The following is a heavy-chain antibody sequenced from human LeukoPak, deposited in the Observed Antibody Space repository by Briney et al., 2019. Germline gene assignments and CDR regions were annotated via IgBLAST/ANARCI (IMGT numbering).Heavy chain of an antibody. Sequence: SETLSLTCTVSGGSISSNNYYWGWIRQPPGKGLEWIGSVHYSGSSYYNPSLKSRVTISVDTSKNQFSLKLSSVTAADTAVYYCARRDSSGYYLGGDYWGQGTLVTVSS. D-gene: IGHD3-22*01. CDR3: ARRDSSGYYLGGDY. J-gene: IGHJ4*02. CDR2: VHYSGSS. CDR1: GGSISSNNYY. V-gene: IGHV4-39*01.